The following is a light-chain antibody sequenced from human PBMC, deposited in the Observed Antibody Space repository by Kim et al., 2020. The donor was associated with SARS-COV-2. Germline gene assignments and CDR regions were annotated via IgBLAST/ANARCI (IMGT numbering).Light chain of an antibody. CDR1: RSVSTN. CDR3: QQYDNWPPT. V-gene: IGKV3-15*01. Sequence: EIVMTQSPATLSVSPGERATLDCWASRSVSTNLAWYRQKPGQGPRLLIYGASTRATGIPATFSGSGSGTEFTLTISSLQSEDFAVYYCQQYDNWPPTFGQGTKVDIK. CDR2: GAS. J-gene: IGKJ1*01.